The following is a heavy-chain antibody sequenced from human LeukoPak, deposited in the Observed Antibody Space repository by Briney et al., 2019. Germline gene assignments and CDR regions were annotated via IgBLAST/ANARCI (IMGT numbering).Heavy chain of an antibody. J-gene: IGHJ4*02. CDR2: IIPILGIA. CDR1: GGTFSSYT. V-gene: IGHV1-69*02. D-gene: IGHD6-13*01. CDR3: AVGGSSWYYFDY. Sequence: ASVKVSCMASGGTFSSYTISWVRQAPGQGLEWMGRIIPILGIANYAQKFQGRVTITADKSTSTAYMELSSLRSEDTAVYYCAVGGSSWYYFDYWGQGTLVTVSS.